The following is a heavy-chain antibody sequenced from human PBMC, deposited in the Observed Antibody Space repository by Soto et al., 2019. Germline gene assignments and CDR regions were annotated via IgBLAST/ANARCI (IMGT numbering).Heavy chain of an antibody. Sequence: QVQVVESGGGVVQPGRSLRLSCAASGFTFNSYAMHWVRQAPGKGLEWVALISYDGHNKYYSDSVRGGFTTSRDNSKNTLFLQMNSLRGQDTAVYYCARGAIRTSQYYLDYWGQGTLVTVSS. CDR3: ARGAIRTSQYYLDY. V-gene: IGHV3-30-3*01. J-gene: IGHJ4*02. CDR2: ISYDGHNK. CDR1: GFTFNSYA. D-gene: IGHD2-2*02.